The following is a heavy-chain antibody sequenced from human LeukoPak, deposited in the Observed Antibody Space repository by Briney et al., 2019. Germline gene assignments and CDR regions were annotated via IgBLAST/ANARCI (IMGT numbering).Heavy chain of an antibody. D-gene: IGHD3-10*01. J-gene: IGHJ5*02. V-gene: IGHV1-2*02. Sequence: ASVKVSCKASGYTFTGYYMHWVRQAPGQGLEWMGWINPNSGGTNYAQKFQGRVTMTRDTSISTAYMELSSLRSEDTAVYYCASSMVRGGYNWFDPWGQGTLVTVSS. CDR2: INPNSGGT. CDR3: ASSMVRGGYNWFDP. CDR1: GYTFTGYY.